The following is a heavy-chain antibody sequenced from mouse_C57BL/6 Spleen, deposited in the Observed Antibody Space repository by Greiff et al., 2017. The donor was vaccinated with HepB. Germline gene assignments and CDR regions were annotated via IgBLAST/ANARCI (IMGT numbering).Heavy chain of an antibody. CDR3: TSDDGYYGYFDY. CDR1: GFTFSSYA. D-gene: IGHD2-3*01. J-gene: IGHJ2*01. CDR2: ISSGGDYI. Sequence: DVMLVESGEGLVKPGGSLKLSCAASGFTFSSYAMSWVRQTPEKRLEWVAYISSGGDYIYYADTVKGRFTISRDNARNNLYLQMSSLKSEDTAMYYCTSDDGYYGYFDYWGQGTTLTVSS. V-gene: IGHV5-9-1*02.